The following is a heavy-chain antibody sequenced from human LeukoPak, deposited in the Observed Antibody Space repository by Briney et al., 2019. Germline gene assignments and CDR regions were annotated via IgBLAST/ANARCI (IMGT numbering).Heavy chain of an antibody. CDR2: IYYSGST. J-gene: IGHJ6*03. Sequence: PSETPSLTCTVSGGSISSYYWSWIRQPPGKGLEWIGYIYYSGSTNYNPSLKSRVTISVDTSKNQFSLKLSSVTAADTAVYYCARDHVEYSSSAQTAYYYYYMDVWGKGTTVTVSS. V-gene: IGHV4-59*01. CDR3: ARDHVEYSSSAQTAYYYYYMDV. CDR1: GGSISSYY. D-gene: IGHD6-6*01.